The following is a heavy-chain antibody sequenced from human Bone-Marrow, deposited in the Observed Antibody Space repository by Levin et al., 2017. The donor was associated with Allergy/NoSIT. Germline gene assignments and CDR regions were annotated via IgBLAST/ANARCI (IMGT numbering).Heavy chain of an antibody. V-gene: IGHV3-48*03. CDR3: ARDRGAGTRRPLLEWFTSLSHYYYYYYMDV. CDR2: ISSSGSTI. D-gene: IGHD3-3*01. CDR1: GFTFSSYE. J-gene: IGHJ6*03. Sequence: QSGGSLRLSCAASGFTFSSYEMNWVRQAPGKGLEWVSYISSSGSTIYYADSVKGRFTISRDNAKNSLYLQMNSLRAEDTAVYYCARDRGAGTRRPLLEWFTSLSHYYYYYYMDVWGKGTTVTVSS.